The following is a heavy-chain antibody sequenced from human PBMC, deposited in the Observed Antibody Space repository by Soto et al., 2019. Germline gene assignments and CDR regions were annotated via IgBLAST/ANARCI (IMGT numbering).Heavy chain of an antibody. CDR3: ARSGSGSYESYYYYYYMDV. V-gene: IGHV3-7*01. Sequence: GGSLRLSCAASGFTFSSYWMSWVRQAPGKGLEWVANIKQDGSEKYYVDSVKGRFTISRDNAKNSLYLQMNSLRAEDTAVYYCARSGSGSYESYYYYYYMDVWGKGTTVTVSS. J-gene: IGHJ6*03. CDR2: IKQDGSEK. CDR1: GFTFSSYW. D-gene: IGHD3-10*01.